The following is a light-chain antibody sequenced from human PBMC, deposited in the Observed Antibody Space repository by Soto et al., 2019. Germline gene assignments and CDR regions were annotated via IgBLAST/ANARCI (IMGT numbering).Light chain of an antibody. V-gene: IGKV3-15*01. Sequence: EIVMTQSPVTLSVSPGERATLSCRAGQSVGSNLAWYQQKPGQAPRLLIYGASTRATGLPARFSGSGSGTEFTLTISSLQSEDFAVYYCQQRSNWPRFTFGPGTKVDIK. CDR2: GAS. CDR1: QSVGSN. J-gene: IGKJ3*01. CDR3: QQRSNWPRFT.